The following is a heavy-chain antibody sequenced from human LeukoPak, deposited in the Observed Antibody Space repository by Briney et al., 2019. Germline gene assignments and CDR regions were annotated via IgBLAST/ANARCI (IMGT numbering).Heavy chain of an antibody. CDR1: GYTFTSYG. J-gene: IGHJ6*02. CDR3: ARDTYYYDSSGYASEYGMDV. Sequence: ASVKVSCKASGYTFTSYGISWVRQAPGQGLEWMGWISAYNCNTNYAQKLQRRVTMTTDTSTRTAYMELRSLRSDDTAVYYCARDTYYYDSSGYASEYGMDVWGQGTTVTVSS. V-gene: IGHV1-18*01. D-gene: IGHD3-22*01. CDR2: ISAYNCNT.